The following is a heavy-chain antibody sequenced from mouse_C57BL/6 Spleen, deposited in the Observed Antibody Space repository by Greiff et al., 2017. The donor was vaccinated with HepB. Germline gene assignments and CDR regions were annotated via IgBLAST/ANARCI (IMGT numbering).Heavy chain of an antibody. D-gene: IGHD2-10*01. J-gene: IGHJ2*01. V-gene: IGHV1-55*01. CDR1: GYTFTSYW. CDR3: ARRKGLLSPYFDY. CDR2: IYPGSGST. Sequence: VQLQQPGAELVKPGASVKMSCKASGYTFTSYWITWVKQRPGQGLEWIGDIYPGSGSTNYNEKFKSKATLTVDTSASTAYMQRSSLTSEDSAGYYCARRKGLLSPYFDYWGQGTTLTVSS.